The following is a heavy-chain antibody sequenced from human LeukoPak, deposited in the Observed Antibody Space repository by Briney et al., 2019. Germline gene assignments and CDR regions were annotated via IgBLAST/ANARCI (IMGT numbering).Heavy chain of an antibody. CDR3: ANTYYDYP. D-gene: IGHD3-16*01. CDR1: GFRFSDFS. CDR2: ISGSGGST. J-gene: IGHJ5*02. V-gene: IGHV3-23*01. Sequence: GGSLRLSCAASGFRFSDFSINWVRQAPGKGLEWVSAISGSGGSTYYADSVKGRFTISRDNSKNTLYLQMNSLRAEDTAVYYCANTYYDYPWGPGTLVTVSS.